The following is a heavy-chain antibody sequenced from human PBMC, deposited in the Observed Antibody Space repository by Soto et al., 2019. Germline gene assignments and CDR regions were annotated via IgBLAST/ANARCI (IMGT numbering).Heavy chain of an antibody. CDR1: GFTLSHYG. CDR3: ARDADTSGSYSFNDY. D-gene: IGHD3-10*01. Sequence: PGGSLRLSCAASGFTLSHYGMHWVRQAPGKGLEWVAITWHDGSNTYYADSVKGRFTISRDNSKNTLYLQMNSLRAEDTAVYYCARDADTSGSYSFNDYWGQGTLVTVSS. V-gene: IGHV3-33*01. J-gene: IGHJ4*02. CDR2: TWHDGSNT.